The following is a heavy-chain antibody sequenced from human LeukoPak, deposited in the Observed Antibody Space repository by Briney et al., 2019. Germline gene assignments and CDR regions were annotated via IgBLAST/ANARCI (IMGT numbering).Heavy chain of an antibody. CDR2: INHSGST. Sequence: PSETLSLTCTVSGGSISSSSYYWSWIRQPPGKGLEWIGEINHSGSTNYNPSLKSRVTISVDTSKNQFSLKLSSVTAADTAVYYCARSYYGSGSYPFDYWGQGTLVTVSS. D-gene: IGHD3-10*01. J-gene: IGHJ4*02. CDR1: GGSISSSSYY. V-gene: IGHV4-39*07. CDR3: ARSYYGSGSYPFDY.